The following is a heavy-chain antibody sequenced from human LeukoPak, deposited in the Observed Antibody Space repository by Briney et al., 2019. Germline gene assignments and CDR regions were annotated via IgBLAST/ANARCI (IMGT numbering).Heavy chain of an antibody. Sequence: SETLSLTCTVSGGSISSYYWSWIRQPPGKGLEWMGCIYYSGSANYNPPLKSRVTIPVDTSKNQFSLKLSSVTAADTAVYYCARVISPYYYDSSGYYGDWFDPWGQGTLVTVSS. CDR3: ARVISPYYYDSSGYYGDWFDP. V-gene: IGHV4-59*01. CDR1: GGSISSYY. D-gene: IGHD3-22*01. J-gene: IGHJ5*02. CDR2: IYYSGSA.